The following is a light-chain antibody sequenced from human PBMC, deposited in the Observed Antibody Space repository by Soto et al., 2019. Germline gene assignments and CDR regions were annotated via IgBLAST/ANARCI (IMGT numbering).Light chain of an antibody. J-gene: IGKJ4*01. CDR1: QSLLHSNGYNY. V-gene: IGKV2-28*01. CDR2: LGS. Sequence: DIVMTQSPLSLPVTPGEPASISCRSSQSLLHSNGYNYLDWYLQKPGQSPQLLIYLGSNRASGVPERFSGSGSGTDFTLKISRVEAEDVGVYYCMQALQTPTFGGGNKVEIK. CDR3: MQALQTPT.